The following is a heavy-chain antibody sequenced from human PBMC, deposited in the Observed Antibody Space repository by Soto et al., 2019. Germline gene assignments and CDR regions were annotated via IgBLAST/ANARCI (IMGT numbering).Heavy chain of an antibody. CDR3: ALSSIAARPSNWFDP. Sequence: QITLKESGPTLVKPTQTLTLTCTFSGFSLSTSGVGVGWIRQPPGKALEWLALIYWDDDKRYSPSLKSRLTNTKDTSKNQVVLKINNMEPVETTKYYCALSSIAARPSNWFDPWGQGTLVTVSS. J-gene: IGHJ5*02. CDR1: GFSLSTSGVG. D-gene: IGHD6-6*01. CDR2: IYWDDDK. V-gene: IGHV2-5*02.